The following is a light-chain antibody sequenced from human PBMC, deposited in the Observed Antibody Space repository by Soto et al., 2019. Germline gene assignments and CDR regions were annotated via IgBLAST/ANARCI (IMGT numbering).Light chain of an antibody. V-gene: IGKV3-15*01. CDR1: QSVSSN. J-gene: IGKJ1*01. CDR2: RAS. Sequence: DILMTQSPATLSLSPGGRATLSCRASQSVSSNLAWYQQKPGQAPGLLIQRASTRATGIPARFSGSGSGTEFTLTISSLQSEDFAVYFCQQYNNWPGTFGQGTKV. CDR3: QQYNNWPGT.